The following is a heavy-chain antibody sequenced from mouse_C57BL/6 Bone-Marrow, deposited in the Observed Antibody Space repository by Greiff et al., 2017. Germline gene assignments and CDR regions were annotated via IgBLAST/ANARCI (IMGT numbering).Heavy chain of an antibody. V-gene: IGHV6-6*01. CDR1: GFTFSDAW. Sequence: DVKLVESGGGLVQPGGSMKLSCAASGFTFSDAWMDWVRQSPEKGLEWVALIRNKANNHATYYAESVKGRLTISRDDSKSSVYLQMNSVRPEDTGIYYCTGWERVRVAYWGQGTLVTVSA. CDR3: TGWERVRVAY. D-gene: IGHD3-3*01. J-gene: IGHJ3*01. CDR2: IRNKANNHAT.